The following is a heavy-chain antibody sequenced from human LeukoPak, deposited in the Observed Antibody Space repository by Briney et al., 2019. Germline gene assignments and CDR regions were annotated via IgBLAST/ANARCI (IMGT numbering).Heavy chain of an antibody. Sequence: PSETLSLTCTVSGGSISSYYWSWIRQPPGKGLEWIGRISTSGIPTTHNPSLKSRVTISVDTSKNQFSLRLSSVTAADTAVYFCASQRAGLPYYFDYWGQGTLVTVSS. CDR1: GGSISSYY. J-gene: IGHJ4*02. CDR3: ASQRAGLPYYFDY. D-gene: IGHD3/OR15-3a*01. CDR2: ISTSGIPT. V-gene: IGHV4-4*08.